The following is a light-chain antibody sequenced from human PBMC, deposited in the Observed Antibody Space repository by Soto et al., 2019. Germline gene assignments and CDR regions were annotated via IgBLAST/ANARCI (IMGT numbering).Light chain of an antibody. CDR1: QSLVYRNGNTY. CDR2: KVS. V-gene: IGKV2-30*01. CDR3: MQHTHWPWT. J-gene: IGKJ1*01. Sequence: DVVLTQSPPSLPVTLGQPASISCRSSQSLVYRNGNTYLNWFPQSPGHSPSRPFIKVSNRDSGVPDRFSGSGSGTDFTLTISGVEAEDVGVYYCMQHTHWPWTFGQGTKVEVK.